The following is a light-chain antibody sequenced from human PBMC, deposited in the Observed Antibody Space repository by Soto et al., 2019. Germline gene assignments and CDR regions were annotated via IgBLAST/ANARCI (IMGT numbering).Light chain of an antibody. J-gene: IGLJ1*01. Sequence: QSVLTQPPSATETPGQRVTISCSGSSSNIGSNTVNWYQHLPGTAPKLLIYSNYQRPSGVPDRFSGSKSGTSASLVISGLQSEDEADYYCAAWDDSLNGHYVFGTGTKVTVL. V-gene: IGLV1-44*01. CDR3: AAWDDSLNGHYV. CDR1: SSNIGSNT. CDR2: SNY.